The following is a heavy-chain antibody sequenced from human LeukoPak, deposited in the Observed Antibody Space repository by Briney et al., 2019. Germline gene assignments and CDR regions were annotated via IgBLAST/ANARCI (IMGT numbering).Heavy chain of an antibody. Sequence: GGSLRLSCAVSGFRFSDHYMDWVRQAPGKRLEWVGRSRNKDHRYSTEYATSVKGRFTISRDESQNSLYLQMNSLKIEDTAIYYCVRGHDSFDYWGQGTLVTVSS. CDR1: GFRFSDHY. CDR2: SRNKDHRYST. CDR3: VRGHDSFDY. V-gene: IGHV3-72*01. D-gene: IGHD3-3*01. J-gene: IGHJ4*02.